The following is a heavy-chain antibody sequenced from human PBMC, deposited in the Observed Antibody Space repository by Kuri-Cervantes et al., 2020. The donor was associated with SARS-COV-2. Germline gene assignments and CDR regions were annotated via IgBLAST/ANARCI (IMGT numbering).Heavy chain of an antibody. V-gene: IGHV3-30*02. J-gene: IGHJ5*02. Sequence: GESLKISCAASGFTFSNYGMHWVRQAPGKGPEWVAFIRYDGDNKYYADSVKGRFTISRDNAKNSLYLQMNSLRAEDTAVYYCARDRELGTRGTNWFDPWGQGTLVTVSS. CDR1: GFTFSNYG. CDR2: IRYDGDNK. CDR3: ARDRELGTRGTNWFDP. D-gene: IGHD7-27*01.